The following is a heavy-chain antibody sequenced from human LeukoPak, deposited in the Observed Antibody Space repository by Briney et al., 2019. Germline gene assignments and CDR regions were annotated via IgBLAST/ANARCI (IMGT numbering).Heavy chain of an antibody. CDR2: VDPEDDKN. CDR1: GSTLSELS. D-gene: IGHD1-26*01. J-gene: IGHJ4*02. V-gene: IGHV1-24*01. Sequence: ASVKVSCKVSGSTLSELSMHWVRQAPGKGLEWMGGVDPEDDKNIYAQKFQGRVTMTEDTSTDTAYMELSNLRSEDTAVYYCATDHQWQLLGYWGQGTLVTVSS. CDR3: ATDHQWQLLGY.